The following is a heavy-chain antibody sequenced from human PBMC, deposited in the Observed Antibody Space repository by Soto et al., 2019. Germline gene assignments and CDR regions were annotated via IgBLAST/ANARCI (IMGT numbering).Heavy chain of an antibody. CDR2: IYHSGST. CDR1: GYSISSGYY. V-gene: IGHV4-38-2*01. Sequence: SETLSLTCAVSGYSISSGYYWGWIRRPPGKGLEWIGSIYHSGSTYYYPSLKSRVTISVDTSKNQFSLKLSSVTAADTAVHYCARSKTTTRQNIGDLLQPNYYDYCSQGTLVPVSA. CDR3: ARSKTTTRQNIGDLLQPNYYDY. J-gene: IGHJ4*02. D-gene: IGHD4-4*01.